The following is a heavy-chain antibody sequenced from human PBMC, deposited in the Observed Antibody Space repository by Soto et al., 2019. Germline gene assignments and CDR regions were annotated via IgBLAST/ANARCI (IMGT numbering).Heavy chain of an antibody. CDR3: ARACITGRLYYFDY. Sequence: SSETLSLTCAVSGGSISSGGYSWSWIRQPPGKGLEWIGYIYHSGSTYYNPSLKSRVTISVDRSKNQFSLKLSSVTAADTAVYYCARACITGRLYYFDYWGQGTLVTVSS. CDR2: IYHSGST. D-gene: IGHD1-20*01. CDR1: GGSISSGGYS. V-gene: IGHV4-30-2*01. J-gene: IGHJ4*02.